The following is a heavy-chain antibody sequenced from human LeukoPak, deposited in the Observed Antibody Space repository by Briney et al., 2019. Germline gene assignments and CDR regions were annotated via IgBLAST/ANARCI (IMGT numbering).Heavy chain of an antibody. D-gene: IGHD3-10*01. CDR3: ARARAITMVRGVIPPWFDP. Sequence: ASVKVSCKASGYTFTSYGIIWVRQAPGQGLEWMGWISAYNGNTNYAQKLQGRVTMTTDTSTSTAYMELRSLRSDDTAVYYCARARAITMVRGVIPPWFDPWGQGTLVTVSS. CDR1: GYTFTSYG. J-gene: IGHJ5*02. CDR2: ISAYNGNT. V-gene: IGHV1-18*01.